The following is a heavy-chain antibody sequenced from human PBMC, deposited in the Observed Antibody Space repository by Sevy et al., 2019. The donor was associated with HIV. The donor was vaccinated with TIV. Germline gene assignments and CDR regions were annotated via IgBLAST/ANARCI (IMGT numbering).Heavy chain of an antibody. CDR2: FNGGGDNT. J-gene: IGHJ4*02. Sequence: GGSLRLSCAGAGFTFSRYPMSWVRQAPGRGLEWVSGFNGGGDNTLYADSVKGRFTSSRDNFKNTLYLQMNSLRAEDTAVYYCAKSQSGYFDSSGPLDFWGQGTLVTVSS. CDR3: AKSQSGYFDSSGPLDF. CDR1: GFTFSRYP. V-gene: IGHV3-23*01. D-gene: IGHD3-22*01.